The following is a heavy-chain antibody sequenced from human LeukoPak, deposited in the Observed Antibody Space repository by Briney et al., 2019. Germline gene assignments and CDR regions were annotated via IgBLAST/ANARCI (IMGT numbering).Heavy chain of an antibody. D-gene: IGHD2-2*01. CDR1: GVTFSTYA. CDR2: IRGSGGST. CDR3: AKGCSITSCYGTFDH. V-gene: IGHV3-23*01. J-gene: IGHJ4*02. Sequence: GGSLRLSCAASGVTFSTYAMSWVRQAPGKGLEWVSEIRGSGGSTYYADSVKGRFTVSRDNSKNTLYLQMNSLRAEDTAVYYCAKGCSITSCYGTFDHWGQGTLVTVSS.